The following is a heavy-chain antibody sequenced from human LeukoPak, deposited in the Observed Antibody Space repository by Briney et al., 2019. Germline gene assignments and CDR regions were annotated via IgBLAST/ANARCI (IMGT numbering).Heavy chain of an antibody. V-gene: IGHV3-48*01. Sequence: GGSLRLSCAASAFSFRTSSMNWVRQAPGKGREWISYISSDTSGIYYADSVRGRFTISRDNAKSSLYLQMDSLRAEDTAVYYCARENWDLVAIPMDVWGKGTTVTVSS. CDR3: ARENWDLVAIPMDV. CDR1: AFSFRTSS. D-gene: IGHD2-15*01. CDR2: ISSDTSGI. J-gene: IGHJ6*04.